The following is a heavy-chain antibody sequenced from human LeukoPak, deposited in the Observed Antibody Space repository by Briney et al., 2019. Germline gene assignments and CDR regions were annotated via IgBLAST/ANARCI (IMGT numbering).Heavy chain of an antibody. D-gene: IGHD4-4*01. J-gene: IGHJ4*02. V-gene: IGHV3-11*01. CDR1: GFTFSDYY. Sequence: KSGGSLRLSCAASGFTFSDYYMSWTRQAPGKGLEWVSYISSSGSTIYYADSVKGRFTISRDNAKNSLYLQMNSLRAEDTAVYYCARELQYGGNSPNPFDYWGQGTLVTVSS. CDR3: ARELQYGGNSPNPFDY. CDR2: ISSSGSTI.